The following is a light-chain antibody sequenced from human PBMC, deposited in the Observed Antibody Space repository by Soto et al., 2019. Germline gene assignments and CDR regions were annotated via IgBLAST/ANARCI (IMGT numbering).Light chain of an antibody. CDR3: SSYADSNSYV. V-gene: IGLV2-8*01. CDR1: SSDVGGYNY. J-gene: IGLJ1*01. Sequence: QSVLTQPPSASGSPGQSVTISCTGTSSDVGGYNYVYWYQQHPGKAPKLMIYEVTKRPSGVPDRFSGSKSGNTASLTVSGLQAEDEADYYCSSYADSNSYVFGNGTKVTVL. CDR2: EVT.